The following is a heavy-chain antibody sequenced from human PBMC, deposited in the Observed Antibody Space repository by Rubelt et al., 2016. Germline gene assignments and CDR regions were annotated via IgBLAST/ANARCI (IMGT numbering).Heavy chain of an antibody. V-gene: IGHV3-23*01. CDR3: TKVDSGWYEAH. CDR1: GFTFSNYA. D-gene: IGHD6-19*01. J-gene: IGHJ4*02. Sequence: EVHLLESGGGLIQPGGSLRLSCAASGFTFSNYAMSWVRQAPGKGLEWVSAISDSGGRTYYAVSLQGRFTISRENSKNTLYLQRNGLRAEDTAVYYCTKVDSGWYEAHWGQGTLVTVSS. CDR2: ISDSGGRT.